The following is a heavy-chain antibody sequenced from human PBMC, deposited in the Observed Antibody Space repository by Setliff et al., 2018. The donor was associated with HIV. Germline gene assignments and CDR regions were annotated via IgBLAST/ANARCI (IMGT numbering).Heavy chain of an antibody. CDR1: RYTLTELS. V-gene: IGHV1-24*01. Sequence: EASVKVSCKVSRYTLTELSMHWVRQAPGKGLEWMGSFDPEHRKTLYAQKLQGRVTMTQDTSTDTAYMELSSLRSDDTAVYYCAAKRRYNYDLKGPLDYWAQGTLVTVSS. CDR2: FDPEHRKT. D-gene: IGHD5-18*01. CDR3: AAKRRYNYDLKGPLDY. J-gene: IGHJ4*02.